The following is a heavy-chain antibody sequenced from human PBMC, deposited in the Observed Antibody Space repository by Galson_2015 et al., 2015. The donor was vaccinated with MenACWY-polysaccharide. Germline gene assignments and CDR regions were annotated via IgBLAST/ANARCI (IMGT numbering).Heavy chain of an antibody. CDR3: LSHFEDELP. CDR1: GQKFMAYS. J-gene: IGHJ5*02. V-gene: IGHV1-69*02. Sequence: SVKVSCKASGQKFMAYSLNWVRQAPGQGLECMGRIIPIAGITNYAQQFQGRLTITEERSTRTMYMELSGLTSEDTAVYYCLSHFEDELPWGQGILVPVSS. CDR2: IIPIAGIT. D-gene: IGHD1-7*01.